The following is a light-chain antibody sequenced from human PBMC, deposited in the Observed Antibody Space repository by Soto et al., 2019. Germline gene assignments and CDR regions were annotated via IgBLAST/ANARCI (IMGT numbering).Light chain of an antibody. Sequence: IQVYQSPSILSANERDRVTITCRASQSISSWLAWYQQKPGKAPNLLIHKASHLESGVPSRFSGSGSGTEFTLTIISLQPGDFTTYYCQHYNTYLWTFGQGTKVDIK. V-gene: IGKV1-5*03. CDR1: QSISSW. CDR3: QHYNTYLWT. CDR2: KAS. J-gene: IGKJ1*01.